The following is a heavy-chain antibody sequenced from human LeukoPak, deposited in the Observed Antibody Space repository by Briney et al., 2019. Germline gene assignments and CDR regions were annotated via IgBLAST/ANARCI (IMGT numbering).Heavy chain of an antibody. CDR1: GYTFTHYN. CDR3: ARDFRINGYNRGVDH. D-gene: IGHD5-24*01. Sequence: ASVKVSCKTSGYTFTHYNIHWVRQAPGQGLEWMGMIVPSDGSTSYAQKFLGRVTMTRDTSTTTVHMELGSLRSDDTAVYYCARDFRINGYNRGVDHWGQGTLVSVSS. J-gene: IGHJ4*02. CDR2: IVPSDGST. V-gene: IGHV1-46*01.